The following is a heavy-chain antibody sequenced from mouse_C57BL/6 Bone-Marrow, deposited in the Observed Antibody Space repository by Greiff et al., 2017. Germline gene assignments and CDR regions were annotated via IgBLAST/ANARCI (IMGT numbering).Heavy chain of an antibody. V-gene: IGHV1-64*01. CDR1: GYTFTSYC. J-gene: IGHJ4*01. D-gene: IGHD4-1*01. CDR3: ARGANWYAMDY. Sequence: VQLQQPGAELVKPGASVKLSCKASGYTFTSYCMHWVKQRPGQGLEWIGMIRPNSGSTNYNEKFKSTATLTVDKSTSTAYMQLSSLTSEDSAVYYCARGANWYAMDYWGQGTSVTVSS. CDR2: IRPNSGST.